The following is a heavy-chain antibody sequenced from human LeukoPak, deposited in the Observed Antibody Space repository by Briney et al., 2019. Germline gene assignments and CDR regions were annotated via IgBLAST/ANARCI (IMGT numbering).Heavy chain of an antibody. CDR3: AKTLKDRYYDFWSGYYHYYYYMDV. D-gene: IGHD3-3*01. V-gene: IGHV3-7*01. Sequence: GGSLRLSCAASGSTFSSYWMSWVRQAPGKGLEWVANIKQDGGEKYYVDSVKGRFTISRDNAKNSLYLQMNSLRAEDTAVYYCAKTLKDRYYDFWSGYYHYYYYMDVWGKGTTVTVSS. CDR1: GSTFSSYW. J-gene: IGHJ6*03. CDR2: IKQDGGEK.